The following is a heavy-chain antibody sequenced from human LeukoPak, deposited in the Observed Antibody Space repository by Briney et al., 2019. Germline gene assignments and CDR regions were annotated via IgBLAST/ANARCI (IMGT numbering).Heavy chain of an antibody. D-gene: IGHD6-19*01. CDR3: ARDYTSGWSTPPRPYFDC. CDR1: GFTFSSYA. Sequence: PGGSLRLSCAASGFTFSSYAMSWVRQAPGKGLEWVSSISGISGSGGTYYADSVKGRFTISRDNSKNTLYLQMNSLRAGDTAVYYCARDYTSGWSTPPRPYFDCWGQGTLVTVSS. J-gene: IGHJ4*02. V-gene: IGHV3-23*01. CDR2: ISGISGSGGT.